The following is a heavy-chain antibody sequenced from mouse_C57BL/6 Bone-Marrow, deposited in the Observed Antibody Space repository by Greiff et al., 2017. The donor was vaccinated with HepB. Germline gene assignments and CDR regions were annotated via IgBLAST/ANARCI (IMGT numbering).Heavy chain of an antibody. J-gene: IGHJ2*01. CDR3: LRQGATVVPYFDY. D-gene: IGHD1-1*01. CDR1: GFSFNTYA. Sequence: EVKVVESGGGLVQPKGSLKLSCAASGFSFNTYAMNWVRQAPGKGLEWVARIRSKSNNYATYYADSVKDRFTISRDDSESMLYLQMNNLKTEDTAMYYCLRQGATVVPYFDYWGQGTTLTVSS. CDR2: IRSKSNNYAT. V-gene: IGHV10-1*01.